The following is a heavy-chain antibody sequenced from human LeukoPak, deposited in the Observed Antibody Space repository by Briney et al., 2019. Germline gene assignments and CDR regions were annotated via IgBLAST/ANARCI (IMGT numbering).Heavy chain of an antibody. CDR2: INPNSGGT. V-gene: IGHV1-2*02. Sequence: ASVKVSCKASGYTFTGYHMHWVRQAPGQGLEWMGWINPNSGGTNYAQKFQGRVTMTRDTSISTAYMELSRLRSDDTAVYYCARDGLGAVAGGNNWFDPWGQGTLVTVSS. CDR1: GYTFTGYH. CDR3: ARDGLGAVAGGNNWFDP. J-gene: IGHJ5*02. D-gene: IGHD6-19*01.